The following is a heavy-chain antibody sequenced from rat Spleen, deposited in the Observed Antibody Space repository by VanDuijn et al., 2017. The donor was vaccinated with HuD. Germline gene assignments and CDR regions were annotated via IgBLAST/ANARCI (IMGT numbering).Heavy chain of an antibody. V-gene: IGHV5-25*01. CDR2: ISYDGDTT. Sequence: EVQLVESGGGLVQPGRSMKLSCAATGFTFSNYGLAWVRQAPKKGLEWVAYISYDGDTTYYPDSVKGRFTISRDNAKSTLYLQMDSLRSEDTATYYCARRHYGYTDYFDYWGQGVMVTVSS. CDR1: GFTFSNYG. J-gene: IGHJ2*01. CDR3: ARRHYGYTDYFDY. D-gene: IGHD1-9*01.